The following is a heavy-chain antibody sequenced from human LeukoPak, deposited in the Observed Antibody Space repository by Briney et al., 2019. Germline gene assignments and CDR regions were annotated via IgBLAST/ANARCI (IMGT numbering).Heavy chain of an antibody. Sequence: PSETLSLTCTVSGGSISSYYWSWIRQPPGKGLEWIGYIYYSRSTNYNPSLKSRVTISVDTSKNQFSLKLSSVTAADTAVYYCARSHYYGSGSYYIDYWGQGTLVTVSS. J-gene: IGHJ4*02. D-gene: IGHD3-10*01. CDR1: GGSISSYY. CDR3: ARSHYYGSGSYYIDY. V-gene: IGHV4-59*08. CDR2: IYYSRST.